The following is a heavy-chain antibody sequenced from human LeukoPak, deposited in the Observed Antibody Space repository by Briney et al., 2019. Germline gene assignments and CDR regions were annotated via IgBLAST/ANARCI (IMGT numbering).Heavy chain of an antibody. CDR2: ISSSSSYI. Sequence: GGSLRLSCAASGFTFSSYSMNWVRQAPGKGLEWVSSISSSSSYIYYAESVKGRFTISRDNSKNTLYLQMNSLRAEDTAVYYCAKEREEWYYYFDYWGQGTLVTVSS. J-gene: IGHJ4*02. V-gene: IGHV3-21*04. CDR3: AKEREEWYYYFDY. D-gene: IGHD3-3*01. CDR1: GFTFSSYS.